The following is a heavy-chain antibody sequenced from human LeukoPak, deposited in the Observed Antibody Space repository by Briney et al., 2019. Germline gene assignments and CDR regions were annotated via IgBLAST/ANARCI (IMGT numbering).Heavy chain of an antibody. V-gene: IGHV3-23*01. J-gene: IGHJ4*02. CDR3: AKGGYSSGWRNFFDY. CDR1: GFTFSSYA. Sequence: SGGSLRLSCAASGFTFSSYAMSWVRQAPGKGLEWVSGISGSGGSTYYADSVKGRFTISRDNSKDTLYLQMNSLRAEDTAVYFCAKGGYSSGWRNFFDYWGQGTLVTVSS. D-gene: IGHD6-19*01. CDR2: ISGSGGST.